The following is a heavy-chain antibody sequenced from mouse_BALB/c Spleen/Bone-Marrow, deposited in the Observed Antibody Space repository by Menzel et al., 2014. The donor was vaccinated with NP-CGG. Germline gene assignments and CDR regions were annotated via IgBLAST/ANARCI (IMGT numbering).Heavy chain of an antibody. D-gene: IGHD2-14*01. V-gene: IGHV7-3*02. CDR2: IRNKANGYTT. Sequence: EVKVEESGGGLVQPGGSLRLSCATSGFTFTDYYMSWVRQPPGKALEWLGFIRNKANGYTTEYSASVKGRFTISRDNSQSILYLQMNTLRAEDSATYYCARPYYRYDVWYFDVWGAGTTLTVSS. CDR3: ARPYYRYDVWYFDV. CDR1: GFTFTDYY. J-gene: IGHJ1*01.